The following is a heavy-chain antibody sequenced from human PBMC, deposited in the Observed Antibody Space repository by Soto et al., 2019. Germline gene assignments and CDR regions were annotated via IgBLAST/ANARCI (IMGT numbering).Heavy chain of an antibody. V-gene: IGHV3-33*01. CDR3: ARSYSSRLDY. CDR2: IWYDGSNK. J-gene: IGHJ4*02. D-gene: IGHD6-13*01. Sequence: QVQLVESGGGVVQPGRSLRLSCAASGFTFSSYGMHWVRQAPGKGLEWVAVIWYDGSNKYYADSVKGRFTISRDNSKNTLYLQMNSLRAEDTAVYYWARSYSSRLDYWGQGTLVTVSS. CDR1: GFTFSSYG.